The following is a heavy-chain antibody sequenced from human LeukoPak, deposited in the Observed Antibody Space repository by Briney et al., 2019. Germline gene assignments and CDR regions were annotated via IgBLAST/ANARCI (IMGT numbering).Heavy chain of an antibody. D-gene: IGHD5-18*01. CDR1: RGTVTSYT. CDR2: MNANSGNP. J-gene: IGHJ3*02. Sequence: GSSVKVSCKASRGTVTSYTISWVRQAPGQGLEWMGWMNANSGNPGYAQKVQGRVTMTRNTSISTAYLELSSLRSEDTAVYYCARDGNLRGYSYGYFWIRGGVGAFDIWGQGTMVTVSS. CDR3: ARDGNLRGYSYGYFWIRGGVGAFDI. V-gene: IGHV1-8*02.